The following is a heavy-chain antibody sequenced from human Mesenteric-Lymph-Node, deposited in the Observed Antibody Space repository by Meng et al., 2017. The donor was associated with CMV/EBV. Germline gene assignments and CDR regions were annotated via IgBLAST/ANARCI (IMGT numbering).Heavy chain of an antibody. D-gene: IGHD2-15*01. CDR3: ARQRCSGGRCYWFDP. J-gene: IGHJ5*02. CDR1: GGSFSGYY. V-gene: IGHV4-34*01. CDR2: INHSGST. Sequence: SETLSLTCAVYGGSFSGYYWSWIRQPPGKGLEWIGEINHSGSTNYNPSLKSRVTISVDTSKNQFSLKLSSVTAADTAVYYCARQRCSGGRCYWFDPWGQGTLVIVSS.